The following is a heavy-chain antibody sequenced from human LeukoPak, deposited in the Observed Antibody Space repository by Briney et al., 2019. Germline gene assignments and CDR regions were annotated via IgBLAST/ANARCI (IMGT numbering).Heavy chain of an antibody. Sequence: SETLSLTCTVSGGSISSYYWSWIRQPPGKRLEWIGYIYTSGSTNYNPSLKSRVTISVDTSKNQFSLKLSSVTAADTAVYYCARGHDTMVRGVIKSPQGNWFDPWGQGTLVTVSS. D-gene: IGHD3-10*01. CDR1: GGSISSYY. J-gene: IGHJ5*02. CDR3: ARGHDTMVRGVIKSPQGNWFDP. CDR2: IYTSGST. V-gene: IGHV4-4*09.